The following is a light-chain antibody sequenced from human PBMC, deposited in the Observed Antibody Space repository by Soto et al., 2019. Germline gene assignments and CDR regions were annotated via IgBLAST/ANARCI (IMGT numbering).Light chain of an antibody. V-gene: IGKV1-6*01. J-gene: IGKJ1*01. CDR3: QQYNSYSEA. CDR1: QGIRNY. CDR2: AAS. Sequence: AIQMTQSPSSLSASVGDRVTITCRASQGIRNYLGWYQQKPGKAPKLLIYAASSLQSGVPSRFSGSGSGTDFTLTISSLQPEDFATYYCQQYNSYSEAFGQGNKVDIK.